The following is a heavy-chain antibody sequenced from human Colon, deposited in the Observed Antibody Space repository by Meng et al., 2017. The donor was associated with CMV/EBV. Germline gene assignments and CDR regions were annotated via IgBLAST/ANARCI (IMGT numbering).Heavy chain of an antibody. CDR3: ARASNSSSDP. D-gene: IGHD4-11*01. V-gene: IGHV3-30*04. Sequence: GESLKISCAASGFTFSAFPIHWVRQAPGKGLEWVAIISHDGTKKYYAESVKGRFSLSRDNSQNTVNMHMNSLRGDDTAVYYCARASNSSSDPWGQGTLVTVSS. CDR2: ISHDGTKK. J-gene: IGHJ5*02. CDR1: GFTFSAFP.